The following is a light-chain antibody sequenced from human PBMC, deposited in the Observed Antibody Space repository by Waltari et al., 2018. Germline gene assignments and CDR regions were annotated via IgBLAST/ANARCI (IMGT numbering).Light chain of an antibody. CDR3: SSYTTSSAPGV. CDR2: EVS. Sequence: QSALTQPASVSGSPGQATTISCPGTDSDVGAYDFVPWYQQHPGKAPHLIISEVSNRPSGISNRFSASKSGNTASLTISVLQAEDEADYYCSSYTTSSAPGVFGTGTRVTVL. J-gene: IGLJ1*01. CDR1: DSDVGAYDF. V-gene: IGLV2-14*01.